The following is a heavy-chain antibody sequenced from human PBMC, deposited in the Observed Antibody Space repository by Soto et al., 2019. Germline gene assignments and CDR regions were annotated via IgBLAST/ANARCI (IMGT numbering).Heavy chain of an antibody. CDR1: GFTFSSYS. J-gene: IGHJ6*03. V-gene: IGHV3-21*01. CDR2: ISSSSSYI. CDR3: ARDSYCSSTSCPMDV. D-gene: IGHD2-2*01. Sequence: GGSLRLSCAASGFTFSSYSMNWVRQAPGKGLEWVSSISSSSSYIYYADSVKGRFTISRDNAKNSLYLQMNSLRAEDTAVYYCARDSYCSSTSCPMDVWGKGTTVTVSS.